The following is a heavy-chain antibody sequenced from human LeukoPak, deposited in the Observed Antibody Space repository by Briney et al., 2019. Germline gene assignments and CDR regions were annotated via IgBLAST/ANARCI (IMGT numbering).Heavy chain of an antibody. V-gene: IGHV1-46*01. Sequence: VAPVKVSCKASGYTFTSYYMHWVRQAPGQGLEWMGIINPSGGSTSYAQKFQGRVTMTRDTSTSTVYMELSSLRSEDTAVYYCARQVGATAFDYWGQGTLVTVSS. D-gene: IGHD1-26*01. CDR3: ARQVGATAFDY. CDR1: GYTFTSYY. CDR2: INPSGGST. J-gene: IGHJ4*02.